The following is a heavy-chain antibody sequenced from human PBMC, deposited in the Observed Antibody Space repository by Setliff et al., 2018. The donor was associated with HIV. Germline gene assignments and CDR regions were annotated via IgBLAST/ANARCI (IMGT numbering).Heavy chain of an antibody. CDR2: MYYRGTT. J-gene: IGHJ4*02. D-gene: IGHD3-10*01. V-gene: IGHV4-39*01. CDR3: VRQGLTMNRGVPAPILYYFDY. Sequence: PSETLSLTCTVSGGSIISSIYFWGWIRQPPGKGLEWIGTMYYRGTTYNNPSLKSRVTFSADTSKNQFSLNLTSVTATDTAVYYCVRQGLTMNRGVPAPILYYFDYWGQGILVTVSS. CDR1: GGSIISSIYF.